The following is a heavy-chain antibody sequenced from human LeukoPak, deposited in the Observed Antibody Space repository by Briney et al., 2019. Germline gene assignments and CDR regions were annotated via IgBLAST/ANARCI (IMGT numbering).Heavy chain of an antibody. Sequence: SQTPSLTCTVSGGSISSGGYYWSWIRQHPGKGLEWIGYIYYSGSTYYNPSLKSRVTISVDTSKNQFSLKLSSVTAADTAVYYCARDGGTNYPWFDPWGQGTLVTVSS. CDR1: GGSISSGGYY. CDR2: IYYSGST. CDR3: ARDGGTNYPWFDP. V-gene: IGHV4-31*03. D-gene: IGHD4/OR15-4a*01. J-gene: IGHJ5*02.